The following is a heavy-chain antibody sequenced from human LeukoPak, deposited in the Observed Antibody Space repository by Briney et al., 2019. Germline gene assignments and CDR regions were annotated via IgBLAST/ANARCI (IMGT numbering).Heavy chain of an antibody. J-gene: IGHJ6*03. D-gene: IGHD6-6*01. CDR2: IYYSGST. V-gene: IGHV4-59*08. Sequence: PSETLSLTCTVSGGSISSYYWSWIRQPPGKGLEWIGYIYYSGSTNYNPSLKSRVTISVDTSKNQFSLKLSSVTAADTAVYYCARARQGYSSSSGRYYYYYYMDVWGKGTTVTVSS. CDR3: ARARQGYSSSSGRYYYYYYMDV. CDR1: GGSISSYY.